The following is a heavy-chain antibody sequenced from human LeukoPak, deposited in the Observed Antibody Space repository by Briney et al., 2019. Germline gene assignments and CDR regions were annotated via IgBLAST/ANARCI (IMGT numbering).Heavy chain of an antibody. D-gene: IGHD6-6*01. J-gene: IGHJ4*02. CDR2: ISSSGSTI. CDR1: GFTFSSYE. Sequence: GGSLRLSCAASGFTFSSYEMNWVRQAPGEGLEWVSYISSSGSTIYYADSVKGRFTISRDNAKNSLYLQMNSLRAEDTAVYYCARAGTKQLVRGFDYWGQGTLVTVSS. V-gene: IGHV3-48*03. CDR3: ARAGTKQLVRGFDY.